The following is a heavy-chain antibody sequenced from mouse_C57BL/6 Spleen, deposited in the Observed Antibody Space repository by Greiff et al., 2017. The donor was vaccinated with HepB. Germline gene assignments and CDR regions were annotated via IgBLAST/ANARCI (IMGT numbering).Heavy chain of an antibody. D-gene: IGHD2-4*01. CDR3: TDYDYMFAY. V-gene: IGHV6-3*01. CDR2: IRLKSDNYAT. J-gene: IGHJ3*01. Sequence: EVKLVESGGGLVQPGGSMKLSCVASGFTFSNYWMNWVRQSPEKGLEWVAQIRLKSDNYATHYAESVKGRFTISRDDSKSSVYLQMNNLRAEDTGIYYCTDYDYMFAYWGQGTLVTVSA. CDR1: GFTFSNYW.